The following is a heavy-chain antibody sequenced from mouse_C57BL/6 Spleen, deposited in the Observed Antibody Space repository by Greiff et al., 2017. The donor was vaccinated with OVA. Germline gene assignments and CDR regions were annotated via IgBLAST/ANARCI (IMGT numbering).Heavy chain of an antibody. CDR2: IYPADSET. CDR3: ARPLYGSLYYFDY. Sequence: VQLQQSGAELVRPGSSVKLSCKASGYTFTSYWMDWVKQRPGQGLEWIGNIYPADSETHYNQKFKDKATLTVDKSSSTAYMQLSSLTSEDSAVYYGARPLYGSLYYFDYWGQGTTLTVSS. J-gene: IGHJ2*01. V-gene: IGHV1-61*01. CDR1: GYTFTSYW. D-gene: IGHD1-1*01.